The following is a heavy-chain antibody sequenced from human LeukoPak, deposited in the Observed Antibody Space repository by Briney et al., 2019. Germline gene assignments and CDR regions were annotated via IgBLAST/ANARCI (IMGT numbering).Heavy chain of an antibody. CDR2: ISGSGGST. V-gene: IGHV3-23*01. D-gene: IGHD2-8*01. Sequence: QPGGSLRLSCAASGVTFSNYGMSWVRQAPGKGLEWVSAISGSGGSTYYADSVKGRFPISRDNSKNTLYLQMNSLRAEDTAVYYSAKDCTNGVCYALDIWGQGTMVTVSS. J-gene: IGHJ3*02. CDR1: GVTFSNYG. CDR3: AKDCTNGVCYALDI.